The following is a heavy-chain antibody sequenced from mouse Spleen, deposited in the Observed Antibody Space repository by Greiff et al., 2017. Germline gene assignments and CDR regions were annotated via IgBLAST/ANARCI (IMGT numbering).Heavy chain of an antibody. CDR3: ARQRLGSYWYFDV. CDR2: ISGGGGNT. J-gene: IGHJ1*03. Sequence: EVQGVESGGGLVKPGGSLKLSCAASGFTFSSYTMSWVRQTPEKRLEWVATISGGGGNTYYPDSVKGRFTISRDNAKNTLYLQMSSLRSEDTALYYCARQRLGSYWYFDVWGTGTTVTVSS. V-gene: IGHV5-9*01. CDR1: GFTFSSYT. D-gene: IGHD4-1*01.